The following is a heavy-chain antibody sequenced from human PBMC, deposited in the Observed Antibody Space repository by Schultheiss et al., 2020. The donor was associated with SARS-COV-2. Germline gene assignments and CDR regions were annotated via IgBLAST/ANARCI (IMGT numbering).Heavy chain of an antibody. D-gene: IGHD3-22*01. J-gene: IGHJ3*02. Sequence: SETLSLTCSVSGGSISYYYWSWIRQPPGKGLEWIGYIYYSGSTNYNPSLKSRVTISVDTSKNQFSLKLSSVTAADTAVYYCARADFIPTAEDNDSSGQGDAFDIWGQGTMVTVSS. CDR1: GGSISYYY. V-gene: IGHV4-59*12. CDR2: IYYSGST. CDR3: ARADFIPTAEDNDSSGQGDAFDI.